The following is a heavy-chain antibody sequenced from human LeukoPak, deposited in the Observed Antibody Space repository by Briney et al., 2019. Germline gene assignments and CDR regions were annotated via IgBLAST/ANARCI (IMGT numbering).Heavy chain of an antibody. Sequence: PSETLSLTCNVSGASVSSGSYYWSWIRQPPGKELEWIGYIYYSGSTSYNPSLKSRVTISVDTSRNQFSLKLSSVTAADTAVYYCARVSLVRGVIPFDYWGQGTLVTVSS. CDR3: ARVSLVRGVIPFDY. J-gene: IGHJ4*02. CDR2: IYYSGST. CDR1: GASVSSGSYY. D-gene: IGHD3-10*01. V-gene: IGHV4-61*01.